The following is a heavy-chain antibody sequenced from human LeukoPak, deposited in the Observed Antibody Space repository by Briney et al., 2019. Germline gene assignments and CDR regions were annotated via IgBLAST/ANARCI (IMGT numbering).Heavy chain of an antibody. Sequence: PGGSLRLSCAASGFTFSSYEMNWVRQAPGRGLEWASYIYSGDTTIYYADSVRGRFTISRDNAKNTLYLQMNSLRAEDTAVYYCARISRIAVASFDFWGQGTLVTVSS. J-gene: IGHJ4*02. CDR2: IYSGDTTI. CDR1: GFTFSSYE. D-gene: IGHD6-19*01. V-gene: IGHV3-48*03. CDR3: ARISRIAVASFDF.